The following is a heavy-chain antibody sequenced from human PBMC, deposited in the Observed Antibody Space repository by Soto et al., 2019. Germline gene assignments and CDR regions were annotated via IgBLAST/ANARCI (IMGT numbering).Heavy chain of an antibody. J-gene: IGHJ5*02. V-gene: IGHV3-21*01. CDR1: GFTFSSYS. D-gene: IGHD1-20*01. CDR2: ISSSSSYI. CDR3: ASEHNAETSRVDP. Sequence: EVQLVESGGALVKPGGSLRLSCAASGFTFSSYSMNCVRQPPGKGLEWVKSISSSSSYIYYADSVKGRFTISRDNGNNSQYPQSNSLTDDDMDVHNWASEHNAETSRVDPGGKGTRVTLSS.